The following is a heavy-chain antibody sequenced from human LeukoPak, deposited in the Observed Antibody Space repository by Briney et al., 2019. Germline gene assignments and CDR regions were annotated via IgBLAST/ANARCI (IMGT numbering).Heavy chain of an antibody. CDR2: INPSGGST. V-gene: IGHV1-46*01. CDR1: GYTFTSYY. D-gene: IGHD7-27*01. J-gene: IGHJ4*02. CDR3: ARDHNWGPDY. Sequence: ASVKVSCKTSGYTFTSYYIHWVRQAPGQGLEWLGIINPSGGSTTYAQKFQGRVTMTTDTSTSTVYMELSRLTSDDTAVYYCARDHNWGPDYWGQGTLVSVSS.